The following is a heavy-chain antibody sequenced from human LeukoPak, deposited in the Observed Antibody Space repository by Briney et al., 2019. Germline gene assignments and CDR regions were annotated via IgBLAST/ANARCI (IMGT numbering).Heavy chain of an antibody. CDR2: ISYDGSNK. J-gene: IGHJ4*02. CDR1: GFTFSSYG. D-gene: IGHD2-21*02. CDR3: EKDPTIVVVTGYFDY. Sequence: GGSLRLSCAASGFTFSSYGMHWVRQAPGKGLEWVAVISYDGSNKYYADSVKGRFTISRDNSKNTLYLQMNSLRAEDTAVYYCEKDPTIVVVTGYFDYWGQGTLVTVSS. V-gene: IGHV3-30*18.